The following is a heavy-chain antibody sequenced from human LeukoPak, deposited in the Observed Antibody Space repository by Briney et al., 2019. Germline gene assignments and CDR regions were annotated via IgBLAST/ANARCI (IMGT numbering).Heavy chain of an antibody. Sequence: GESLQISCKGSGYSFTSYWIGWVRQMPGKGLEWMGIIYPGDSDTRYSPSFQGQVTISADKSISTAYLQWSSLKASDTAMYYCARHGARYSYGFLPDYWGQGTLVTVSS. CDR1: GYSFTSYW. V-gene: IGHV5-51*01. J-gene: IGHJ4*02. CDR3: ARHGARYSYGFLPDY. CDR2: IYPGDSDT. D-gene: IGHD5-18*01.